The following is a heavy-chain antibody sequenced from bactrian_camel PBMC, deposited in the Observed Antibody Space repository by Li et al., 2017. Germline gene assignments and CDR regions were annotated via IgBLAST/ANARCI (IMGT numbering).Heavy chain of an antibody. CDR2: IHRDGRT. V-gene: IGHV3S53*01. D-gene: IGHD5*01. CDR3: AAEGPSWDSDSCVNSEIGY. CDR1: NHRGNC. Sequence: HVQLVESGGGLVQPGGSLRLSCLYNHRGNCMGWFRQLPGKDREGVAAIHRDGRTKYGDRVKGRFTISKDDSERILYLQMDSLKPEDTAVYYCAAEGPSWDSDSCVNSEIGYWGQGTQVTVS. J-gene: IGHJ6*01.